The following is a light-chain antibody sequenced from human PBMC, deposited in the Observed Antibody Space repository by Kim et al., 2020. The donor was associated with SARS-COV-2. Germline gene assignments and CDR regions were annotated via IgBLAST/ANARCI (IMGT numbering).Light chain of an antibody. Sequence: AIQMTQSPSSLSASVGDRVTITCRASQGISNDLSWYQQKPGKAPKLLIYVASTLQSGVPSRFSGSGSGTDFTLTISSLQPEDSATYYCLKDTNYPRTFGEGTKMEIK. J-gene: IGKJ4*02. CDR1: QGISND. V-gene: IGKV1-6*02. CDR3: LKDTNYPRT. CDR2: VAS.